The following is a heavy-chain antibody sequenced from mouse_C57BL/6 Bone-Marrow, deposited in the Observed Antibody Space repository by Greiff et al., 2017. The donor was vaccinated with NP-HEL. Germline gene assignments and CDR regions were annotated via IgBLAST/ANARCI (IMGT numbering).Heavy chain of an antibody. CDR2: ISGGGGNT. CDR1: GFTFSSYT. CDR3: ARHGLLGFDY. V-gene: IGHV5-9*01. D-gene: IGHD4-1*01. J-gene: IGHJ2*01. Sequence: EVQGVESGGGLVKPGGSLKLSCAASGFTFSSYTMSWVRQTPEKRLEWVATISGGGGNTYYPDSVKGRFTISRDNAKNTLYLQMSSLRSEDTALYYCARHGLLGFDYWGQGTTLTVSS.